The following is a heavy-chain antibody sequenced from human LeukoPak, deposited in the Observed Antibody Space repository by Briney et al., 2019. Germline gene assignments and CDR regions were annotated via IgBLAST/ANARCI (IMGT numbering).Heavy chain of an antibody. CDR1: GFAFSDHY. CDR3: ARGAYCSGGACPDAFDI. V-gene: IGHV3-72*01. J-gene: IGHJ3*02. CDR2: TRNKVNSYTP. D-gene: IGHD2-15*01. Sequence: PGGSLRLSCAASGFAFSDHYMDWVRQTPGKGLEWIGRTRNKVNSYTPEYAASVKGRFTISRDDSKNSLYLQMDSLKTEDTAVYFCARGAYCSGGACPDAFDIWGQGTMVTVSS.